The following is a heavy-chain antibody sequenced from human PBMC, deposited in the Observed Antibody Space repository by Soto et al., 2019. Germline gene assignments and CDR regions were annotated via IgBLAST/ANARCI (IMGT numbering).Heavy chain of an antibody. Sequence: EVQLLESGGGLVQPGGSLRLSCAASGFTFSSYAMSWVRQAPGMGLEWVSGIIGSGGSTYYPDSVKGQFTNSRDNSKNTLNLQMNSLRAEDTAVYYCAKAVASFGVVVSIDFWGQGTLVTVSS. CDR3: AKAVASFGVVVSIDF. D-gene: IGHD3-3*01. CDR2: IIGSGGST. V-gene: IGHV3-23*01. J-gene: IGHJ4*02. CDR1: GFTFSSYA.